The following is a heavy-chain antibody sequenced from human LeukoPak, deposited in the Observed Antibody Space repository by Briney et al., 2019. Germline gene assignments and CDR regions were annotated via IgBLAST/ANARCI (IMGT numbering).Heavy chain of an antibody. Sequence: GGSLRLSCAASGFTFSSYSMNWVRQAPGKGLEWVSSISSGSTYIYYADSVKGRFTISRDNTKNSPYLQMTSLRTTDTAVYYCTREGVDVFDIWGQGTMVTVSS. CDR1: GFTFSSYS. V-gene: IGHV3-21*01. CDR3: TREGVDVFDI. J-gene: IGHJ3*02. D-gene: IGHD3-10*01. CDR2: ISSGSTYI.